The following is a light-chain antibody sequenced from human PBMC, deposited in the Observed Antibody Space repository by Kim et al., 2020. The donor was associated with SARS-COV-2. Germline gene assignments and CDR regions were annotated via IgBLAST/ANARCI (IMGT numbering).Light chain of an antibody. J-gene: IGLJ2*01. CDR2: DVS. CDR3: SSYTSGSTLV. V-gene: IGLV2-14*03. Sequence: GQSITISCTGTSSDVGGYNYVSLYQQHPGKAPKLMIDDVSDRPSGVSNRFSGSKSGDTASLTISGLQPEDEADYYCSSYTSGSTLVFGGGTQLTVL. CDR1: SSDVGGYNY.